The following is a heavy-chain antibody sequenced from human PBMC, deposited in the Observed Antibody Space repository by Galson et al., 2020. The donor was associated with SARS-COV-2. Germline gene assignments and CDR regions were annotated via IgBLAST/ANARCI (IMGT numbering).Heavy chain of an antibody. CDR2: INHSGST. D-gene: IGHD6-13*01. CDR3: ARDPRAYSSSWYYYYYGMDV. J-gene: IGHJ6*02. V-gene: IGHV4-34*01. CDR1: GGSISGYY. Sequence: SETLSLTCAVYGGSISGYYWTWIRQPPGKGLEWIGEINHSGSTNYNPSLKSRVTISVDTSKNQFSLKLTSVTAADTAVYYCARDPRAYSSSWYYYYYGMDVWGPGTTVTVSS.